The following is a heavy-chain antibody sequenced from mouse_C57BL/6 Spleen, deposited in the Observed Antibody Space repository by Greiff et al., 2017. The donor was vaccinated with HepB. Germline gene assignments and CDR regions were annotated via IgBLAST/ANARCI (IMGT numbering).Heavy chain of an antibody. D-gene: IGHD4-1*01. CDR2: IYPGDGDT. Sequence: VQLQQSGPELVKPGASVKISCKASGYAFSSSWMNWVKQRPGKGLEWIGRIYPGDGDTNYNGKFKGKATLTAAKSSSTAYMQHSSLTSEDSAVYFCARDWEGYFDVWGTGTTVTVSS. V-gene: IGHV1-82*01. CDR3: ARDWEGYFDV. J-gene: IGHJ1*03. CDR1: GYAFSSSW.